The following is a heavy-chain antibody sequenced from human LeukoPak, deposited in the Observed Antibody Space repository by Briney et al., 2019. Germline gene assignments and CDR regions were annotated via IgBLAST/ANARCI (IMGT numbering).Heavy chain of an antibody. Sequence: GGSLRLSCAASGFTFSSYAMHWVRQAPGKGLEWVAVISYDGSNKYYADSVKGRFTISRDNSKDTLYLQMNSLRAEDTAVYYCASFMVRGDWGQGTLVTVSS. D-gene: IGHD3-10*01. J-gene: IGHJ4*02. CDR3: ASFMVRGD. V-gene: IGHV3-30-3*01. CDR2: ISYDGSNK. CDR1: GFTFSSYA.